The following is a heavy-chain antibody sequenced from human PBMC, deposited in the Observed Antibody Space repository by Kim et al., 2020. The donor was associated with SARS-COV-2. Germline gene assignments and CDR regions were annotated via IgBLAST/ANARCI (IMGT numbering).Heavy chain of an antibody. D-gene: IGHD3-3*01. J-gene: IGHJ6*03. CDR3: ARREWVTYYMDV. V-gene: IGHV4-39*01. CDR2: IYYSGST. CDR1: GGSISSSDYY. Sequence: SETLSLTCTVSGGSISSSDYYWGWIRQPPEKGLEWIATIYYSGSTYYNPSLQSRVTISEDTSKNQFSLKLSSVTAADTAVYYCARREWVTYYMDVWGKGT.